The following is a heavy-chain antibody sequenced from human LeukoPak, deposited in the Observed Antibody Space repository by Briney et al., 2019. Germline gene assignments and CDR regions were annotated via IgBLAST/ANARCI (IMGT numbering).Heavy chain of an antibody. J-gene: IGHJ5*02. V-gene: IGHV3-11*01. CDR1: GFTFSDYY. D-gene: IGHD1-7*01. CDR2: ISSSGSTI. Sequence: GGSLRLSCAASGFTFSDYYMSWIRQAPGKGLEWVSYISSSGSTIYYADSVKGRFTISRDNAKNSPYLQMNSLRAEDTAVYYCARVRSWNYGGHWFDPWGQGTLVTVSS. CDR3: ARVRSWNYGGHWFDP.